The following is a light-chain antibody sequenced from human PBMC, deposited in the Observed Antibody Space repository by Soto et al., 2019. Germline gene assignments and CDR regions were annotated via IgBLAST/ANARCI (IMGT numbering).Light chain of an antibody. CDR1: SSDVGSYNL. CDR2: DVS. CDR3: CSYAGGNTWV. V-gene: IGLV2-23*02. Sequence: QSALTQPASVSGSPGQSITISCTGTSSDVGSYNLVSWYQQHPGKAPKLMIYDVSKRPSGVSNRFSGFKSGNTASLTISGLQAEDEADYYCCSYAGGNTWVFGGGTQLTVL. J-gene: IGLJ3*02.